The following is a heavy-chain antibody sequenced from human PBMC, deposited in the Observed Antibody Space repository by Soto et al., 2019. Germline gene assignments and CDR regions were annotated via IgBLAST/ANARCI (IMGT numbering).Heavy chain of an antibody. D-gene: IGHD5-18*01. J-gene: IGHJ4*02. CDR2: IYYSGRT. CDR3: ARGGFTYGHLNY. V-gene: IGHV4-30-4*01. Sequence: SETLPLSCSVSGDSISTAACFWTWILKPPGKGLEWIGYIYYSGRTYYNPSLKSRASVSVDTSQNQFSLKLTYVNAADTAVYYCARGGFTYGHLNYWGQGALVTVSS. CDR1: GDSISTAACF.